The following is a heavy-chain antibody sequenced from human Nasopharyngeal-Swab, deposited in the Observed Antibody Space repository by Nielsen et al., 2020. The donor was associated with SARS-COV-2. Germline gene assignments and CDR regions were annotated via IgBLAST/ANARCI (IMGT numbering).Heavy chain of an antibody. Sequence: WIRQPPGKGLEWVAVISYDGSNKYYADSVKGRFTISRDNSKNMLYLQMNSLRAEDTAVYYCAKDKKARGDSSSWTTDYWGQGTLVTVSS. CDR2: ISYDGSNK. V-gene: IGHV3-30*18. CDR3: AKDKKARGDSSSWTTDY. D-gene: IGHD6-13*01. J-gene: IGHJ4*02.